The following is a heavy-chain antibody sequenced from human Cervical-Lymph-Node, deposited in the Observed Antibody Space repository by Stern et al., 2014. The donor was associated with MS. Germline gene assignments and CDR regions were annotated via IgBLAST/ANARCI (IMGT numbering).Heavy chain of an antibody. CDR1: GFTFSSYS. V-gene: IGHV3-48*01. Sequence: EVQLVESGGGLVQPGGSLRLSCAASGFTFSSYSMNWVRQAPGKGLEWVSYISSSSSTIYYADSVKGRFTISRDNAKNSLYLQMNSLRAEDTAVYYCASSGTLYYFDDWGQGTLVTVSS. CDR3: ASSGTLYYFDD. D-gene: IGHD1-26*01. CDR2: ISSSSSTI. J-gene: IGHJ4*02.